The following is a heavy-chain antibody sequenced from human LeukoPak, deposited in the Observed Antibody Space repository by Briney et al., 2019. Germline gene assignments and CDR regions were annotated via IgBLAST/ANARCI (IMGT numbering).Heavy chain of an antibody. CDR2: ISGSDGST. Sequence: PGGSLRLSCAASGFTFSSYAMSWVRQAPGKGLEWVSAISGSDGSTYYADSVKGRFTISRDNSKNTLYLQMNSLRAEDTAVYYCAKAIGLGSSSWEIDYWGQGTLVTVSS. CDR1: GFTFSSYA. D-gene: IGHD6-6*01. V-gene: IGHV3-23*01. J-gene: IGHJ4*02. CDR3: AKAIGLGSSSWEIDY.